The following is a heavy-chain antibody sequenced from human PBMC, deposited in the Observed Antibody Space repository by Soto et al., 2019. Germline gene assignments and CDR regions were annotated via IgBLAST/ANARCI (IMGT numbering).Heavy chain of an antibody. CDR3: ARDGGQSGDEYIRYYYYRDV. J-gene: IGHJ6*03. CDR2: ISSSSSTI. V-gene: IGHV3-48*01. Sequence: GGSLRLSCAASGFTFSSYSMNWVRQAPGKGLEWVSYISSSSSTIYYADSVKGRFTISRDNAKNSLYLQMNSLRAEDTAVYYGARDGGQSGDEYIRYYYYRDVWGKGTTVTASS. D-gene: IGHD5-12*01. CDR1: GFTFSSYS.